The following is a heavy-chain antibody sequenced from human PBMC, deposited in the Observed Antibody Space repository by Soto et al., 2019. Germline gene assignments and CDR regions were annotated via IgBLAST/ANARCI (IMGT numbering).Heavy chain of an antibody. CDR1: GGSFSGYY. V-gene: IGHV4-34*01. CDR3: ARLGDSSGYYPEYYFDY. Sequence: SETLSLTCAVYGGSFSGYYWSWIRQPPGKGLEWIGEINHSGSTNYNPSLKSRVTISVDTSKNQFSLKLSSVTAADTAVYYCARLGDSSGYYPEYYFDYWGQGTLVTVSS. J-gene: IGHJ4*02. D-gene: IGHD3-22*01. CDR2: INHSGST.